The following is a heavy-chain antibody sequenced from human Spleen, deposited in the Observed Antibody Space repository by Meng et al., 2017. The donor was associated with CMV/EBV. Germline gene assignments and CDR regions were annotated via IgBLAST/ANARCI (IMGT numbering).Heavy chain of an antibody. CDR1: GGSISSYY. CDR2: IYTSGST. D-gene: IGHD6-13*01. J-gene: IGHJ5*02. CDR3: ASSYSSSWNNWFDP. Sequence: VQLQESGPGLVKPSETLSLPCTVSGGSISSYYWSWIRQPAGKGLEWIGRIYTSGSTNYNPSLKSRVTMSVDTSKNQFSLKLSSVTAADTAVYYCASSYSSSWNNWFDPWGQGTLVTVSS. V-gene: IGHV4-4*07.